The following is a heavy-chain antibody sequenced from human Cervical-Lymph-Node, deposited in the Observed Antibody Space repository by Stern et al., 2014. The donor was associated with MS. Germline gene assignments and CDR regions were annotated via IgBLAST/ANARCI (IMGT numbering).Heavy chain of an antibody. CDR1: S. CDR3: AREYDFWSGYHGPFDY. J-gene: IGHJ4*02. D-gene: IGHD3-3*01. CDR2: ISSSSSYI. Sequence: SMNWVRQAPGKGLEWVSSISSSSSYIYYADSVKGRFTISRDNAKNSLYLQMNSLRAEDTAVYYCAREYDFWSGYHGPFDYWGQGTLVTVSS. V-gene: IGHV3-21*01.